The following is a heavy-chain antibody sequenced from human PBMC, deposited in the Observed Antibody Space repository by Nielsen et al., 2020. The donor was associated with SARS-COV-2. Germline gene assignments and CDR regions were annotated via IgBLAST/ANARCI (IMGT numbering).Heavy chain of an antibody. J-gene: IGHJ4*02. D-gene: IGHD4-17*01. CDR2: ISWNSGSI. V-gene: IGHV3-9*01. CDR3: AKDLIPTVTPGLDY. Sequence: GGSLRLSCAASGFTFDDYAMYWVRQAPGKGLEWVSGISWNSGSIGYADSVKGRFTISRDNAKNSLYLQMNSLRAEDTALYYCAKDLIPTVTPGLDYWGQGTLVTVSS. CDR1: GFTFDDYA.